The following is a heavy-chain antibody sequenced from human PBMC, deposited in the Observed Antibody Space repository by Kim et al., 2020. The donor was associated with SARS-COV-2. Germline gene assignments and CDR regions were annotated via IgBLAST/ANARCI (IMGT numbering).Heavy chain of an antibody. CDR3: ARDSDMSSGWYASDYYYGMDV. CDR2: IYYSGST. V-gene: IGHV4-59*13. CDR1: GGSISSYY. D-gene: IGHD6-19*01. J-gene: IGHJ6*02. Sequence: SETLSLTCTVSGGSISSYYWSWIRQPPGKGLEWIGYIYYSGSTNYNPSLKSRVTISVDTSKNQFSLKLSSVTAADTAVYYCARDSDMSSGWYASDYYYGMDVWGQGTTVTVSS.